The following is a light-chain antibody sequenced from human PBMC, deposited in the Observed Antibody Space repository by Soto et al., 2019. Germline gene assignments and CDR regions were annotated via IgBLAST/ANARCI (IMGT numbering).Light chain of an antibody. CDR3: SSFTSSITYV. Sequence: QSALTQPASVSGSPGQSITISCTGTSSDVGGYNSVSWYRQDPGKAPKLMIYDVTNRPSGVSNRFSGSKSGNTASLTISGLQAEDEADYNCSSFTSSITYVFGPGTKVTVL. CDR1: SSDVGGYNS. CDR2: DVT. J-gene: IGLJ1*01. V-gene: IGLV2-14*01.